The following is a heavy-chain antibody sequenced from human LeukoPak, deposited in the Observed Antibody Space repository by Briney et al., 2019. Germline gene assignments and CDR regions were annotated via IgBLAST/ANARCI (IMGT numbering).Heavy chain of an antibody. D-gene: IGHD1-26*01. V-gene: IGHV3-30*14. Sequence: PGGSLRLSCAASGFTFSSYAMHWVRQAPGKGLEWVAATSYDGGSKYYADSLKGRFTISRDLSTDTQFLQMSSLRAEDTAVYYCARDLKTGSYFDIAGGFFDYWGQGALVTVSS. CDR3: ARDLKTGSYFDIAGGFFDY. CDR2: TSYDGGSK. J-gene: IGHJ4*02. CDR1: GFTFSSYA.